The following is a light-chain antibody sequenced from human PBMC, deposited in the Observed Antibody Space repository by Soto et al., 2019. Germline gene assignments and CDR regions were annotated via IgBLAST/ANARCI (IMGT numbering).Light chain of an antibody. CDR2: RHD. CDR3: ASWDDSLSGPV. J-gene: IGLJ2*01. Sequence: QSVLTQPPSASGTPGQRVTISCSGSISNIGTNYVYWYQQLPGTAPKLLIFRHDQRPSGVPDRFSGSKSGTSASLAISGLRSEDEAEYYWASWDDSLSGPVFGGGTKLTVL. V-gene: IGLV1-47*01. CDR1: ISNIGTNY.